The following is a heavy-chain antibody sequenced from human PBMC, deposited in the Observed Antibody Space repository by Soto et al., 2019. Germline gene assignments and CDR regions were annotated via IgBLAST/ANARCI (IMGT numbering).Heavy chain of an antibody. CDR2: IDSSGYIT. Sequence: EVQLLESGGGLVQPGGSLRLSCAASGFAFSNSAMGWVHQAPGKGLEWVSTIDSSGYITNYADSVKGRFTISRDNSNTLYLQMNSLRVEDTATYFCAKDLGANGVGATINYWGHGTLVTVSS. V-gene: IGHV3-23*01. J-gene: IGHJ4*01. D-gene: IGHD1-26*01. CDR3: AKDLGANGVGATINY. CDR1: GFAFSNSA.